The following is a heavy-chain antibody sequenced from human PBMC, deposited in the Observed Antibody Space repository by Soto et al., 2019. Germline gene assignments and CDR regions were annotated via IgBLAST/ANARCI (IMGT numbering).Heavy chain of an antibody. CDR2: ISTYSGDT. CDR3: ARDIRGYSRAFDY. J-gene: IGHJ4*02. D-gene: IGHD5-12*01. Sequence: ASVKVSCKASGYTFFTYDISWVRQAPGQGLEWMGWISTYSGDTKYAQKFQGRVTISLDTSSNQFSLKLTSVTAADTALYYCARDIRGYSRAFDYSGQGTLVTVSS. V-gene: IGHV1-18*01. CDR1: GYTFFTYD.